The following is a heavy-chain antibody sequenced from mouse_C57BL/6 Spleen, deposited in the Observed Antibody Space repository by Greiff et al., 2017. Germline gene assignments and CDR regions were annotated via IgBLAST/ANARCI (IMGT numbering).Heavy chain of an antibody. D-gene: IGHD2-1*01. Sequence: QVQLQQPGAELVRPGSSVKLSCKASGYTFTSYWMHWVKQRPIQGLEWIGNIDPSDSETHYNQKFKDKATLTVDKSSSTAYMQLSSLTSEDSAVYYCAREGGNYGGYAMDYWGQGTSVTVSS. V-gene: IGHV1-52*01. CDR1: GYTFTSYW. J-gene: IGHJ4*01. CDR2: IDPSDSET. CDR3: AREGGNYGGYAMDY.